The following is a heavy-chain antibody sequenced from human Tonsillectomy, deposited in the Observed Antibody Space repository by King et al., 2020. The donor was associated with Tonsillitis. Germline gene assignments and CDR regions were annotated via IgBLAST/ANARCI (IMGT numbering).Heavy chain of an antibody. CDR2: ISYDGSNK. Sequence: VQLVESGGGVVQPGRSLRLSCAASGFTFSTYGMHWVRQAPGKGLEWVAVISYDGSNKYYADSVKGRFTISRDNSKNTLYLQMNSLRAEDTAVFYCARDRWGSGSYNYYCGMDVWGQGTTVTVSS. CDR3: ARDRWGSGSYNYYCGMDV. V-gene: IGHV3-33*05. CDR1: GFTFSTYG. D-gene: IGHD3-10*01. J-gene: IGHJ6*02.